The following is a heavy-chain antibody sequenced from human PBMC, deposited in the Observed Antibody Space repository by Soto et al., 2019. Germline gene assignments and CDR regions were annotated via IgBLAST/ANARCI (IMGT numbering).Heavy chain of an antibody. CDR1: GGTFSSYA. V-gene: IGHV1-69*01. CDR2: IIPIFGTA. Sequence: QVQLVQSGAEVKKPGSSVKVSCKASGGTFSSYAISWVRQAPGQGLEWMGGIIPIFGTANYAQKFQGRVTITADESTSTAYMELSSLRSEDTAVYYCARYRTRYCSGGSCYWFDPWGQGTLVTVSS. CDR3: ARYRTRYCSGGSCYWFDP. J-gene: IGHJ5*02. D-gene: IGHD2-15*01.